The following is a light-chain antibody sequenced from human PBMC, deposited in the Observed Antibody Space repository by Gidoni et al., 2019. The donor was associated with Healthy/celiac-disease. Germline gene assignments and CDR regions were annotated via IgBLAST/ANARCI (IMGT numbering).Light chain of an antibody. J-gene: IGLJ3*02. CDR1: SSNIGSNY. CDR2: RNT. CDR3: AAWDDSLSAWV. V-gene: IGLV1-47*01. Sequence: QSVPTQPPSASGTPRHRVTISCSGSSSNIGSNYVYWYQQLPGTAPKLLIYRNTQRPSGVPDRFSGSKSGTSASLAISGLRSEDEADYYCAAWDDSLSAWVFGGGTKLTVL.